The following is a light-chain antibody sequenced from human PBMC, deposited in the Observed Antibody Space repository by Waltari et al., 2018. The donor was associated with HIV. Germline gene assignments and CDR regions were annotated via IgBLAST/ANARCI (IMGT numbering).Light chain of an antibody. V-gene: IGLV1-40*01. J-gene: IGLJ2*01. CDR2: GNS. CDR3: QSYDSSLSGSV. CDR1: SSNIGAGYA. Sequence: QSVLTQPPSVSGAPGPRVTIPCTGSSSNIGAGYAEPWYPQLPGTAPKLLIYGNSNRPSGVPDRFSGSKSGTSASLAITGLQAEDEADYYCQSYDSSLSGSVFGGGTKLTVL.